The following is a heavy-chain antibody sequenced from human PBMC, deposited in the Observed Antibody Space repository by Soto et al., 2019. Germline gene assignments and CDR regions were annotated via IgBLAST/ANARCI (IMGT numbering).Heavy chain of an antibody. CDR2: IDPSDSQT. Sequence: PGESLKISCMGSGYSFAGYWITWVRQKPGKGLEWMGRIDPSDSQTYYSPSFRGHVTISVAKSITTVFLQWSSLRASDTAMYYCARQIYDSDTGPNFQYYFDSWGQGTPVTVSX. CDR3: ARQIYDSDTGPNFQYYFDS. J-gene: IGHJ4*02. D-gene: IGHD3-22*01. CDR1: GYSFAGYW. V-gene: IGHV5-10-1*01.